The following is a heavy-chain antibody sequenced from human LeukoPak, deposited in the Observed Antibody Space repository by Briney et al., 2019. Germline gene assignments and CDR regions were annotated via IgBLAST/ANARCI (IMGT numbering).Heavy chain of an antibody. CDR3: AREHYYDSTAYLD. CDR1: GGSISSSSYY. V-gene: IGHV4-39*02. D-gene: IGHD3-22*01. J-gene: IGHJ4*02. Sequence: SETLSLTYTVSGGSISSSSYYWGWIRQPPGKGLEWIGSIYYSGSSYYNPSLKSRVTISVDTSKNHFSLKLTSVTAADTAVYYCAREHYYDSTAYLDWGQGTLVSVSS. CDR2: IYYSGSS.